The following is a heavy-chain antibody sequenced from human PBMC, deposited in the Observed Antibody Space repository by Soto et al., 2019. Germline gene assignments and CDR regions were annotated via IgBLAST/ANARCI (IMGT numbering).Heavy chain of an antibody. V-gene: IGHV3-7*04. CDR1: GFTFSSYG. CDR2: IKQDGSEK. J-gene: IGHJ3*02. D-gene: IGHD2-15*01. Sequence: XGSLRLTCAASGFTFSSYGMSWVRQAPGKGLEWVANIKQDGSEKYYVDSVKGRFTISRDNAKNSLYLQMNSLRAEDTAVYYCERVVVAATCAVDIWGQGTMVTVSS. CDR3: ERVVVAATCAVDI.